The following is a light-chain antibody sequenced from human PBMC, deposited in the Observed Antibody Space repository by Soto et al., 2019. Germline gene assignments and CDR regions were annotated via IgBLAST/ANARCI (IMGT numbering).Light chain of an antibody. CDR3: HQYGISPGT. Sequence: EIVMTQSPATLSVSPGERATLSCRASQTVGRSYLAWYQQKPGQAPRLLVFGTSTRATGIPDRFSGSGSGTDFTLTISRLEPEDSAVYYCHQYGISPGTFGQGTTVDIK. V-gene: IGKV3-20*01. CDR1: QTVGRSY. CDR2: GTS. J-gene: IGKJ1*01.